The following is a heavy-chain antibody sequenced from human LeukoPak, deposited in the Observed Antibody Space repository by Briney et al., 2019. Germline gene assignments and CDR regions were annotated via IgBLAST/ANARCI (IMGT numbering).Heavy chain of an antibody. CDR3: ARVLHKRNYDSSTYYGY. Sequence: GGSLRLSCAASGFTFSSYWMSWVRQAPGKGLEWVANIKQDGSEKYYVDSVKGRFTISRDNAKNSLYLQMNSLRAEDTAVYYCARVLHKRNYDSSTYYGYWGQGTLVTVSS. V-gene: IGHV3-7*04. CDR2: IKQDGSEK. CDR1: GFTFSSYW. J-gene: IGHJ4*02. D-gene: IGHD3-22*01.